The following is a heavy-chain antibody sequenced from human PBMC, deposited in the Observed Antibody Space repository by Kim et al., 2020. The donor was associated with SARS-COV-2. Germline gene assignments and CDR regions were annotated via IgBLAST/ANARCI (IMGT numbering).Heavy chain of an antibody. D-gene: IGHD5-12*01. CDR1: GFTFDDYA. CDR3: AKDLSRDGYNPVYYYYYGMDV. Sequence: GGSLRLSCAASGFTFDDYAMHWVRQAPGKGLEWVSGISWNSGSIGYADSVKGRFTISRDNAKNSLYLQMSSLRAEDTALYYCAKDLSRDGYNPVYYYYYGMDVWGQGTTVTVSS. J-gene: IGHJ6*02. V-gene: IGHV3-9*01. CDR2: ISWNSGSI.